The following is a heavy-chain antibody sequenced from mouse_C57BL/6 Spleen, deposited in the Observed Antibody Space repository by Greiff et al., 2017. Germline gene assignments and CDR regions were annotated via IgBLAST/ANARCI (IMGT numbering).Heavy chain of an antibody. V-gene: IGHV1-82*01. D-gene: IGHD4-1*01. CDR1: GYAFSSSW. CDR2: IYPGDGDT. J-gene: IGHJ2*01. CDR3: ARTGTYYFDY. Sequence: VQGVESGPELVKPGASVKISCKASGYAFSSSWMNWVKQRPGKGLEWIGRIYPGDGDTNYTGKFKGKATLTADKSSSTAYMQRSSLTSEDSAVYFCARTGTYYFDYWGQGTTLTVSS.